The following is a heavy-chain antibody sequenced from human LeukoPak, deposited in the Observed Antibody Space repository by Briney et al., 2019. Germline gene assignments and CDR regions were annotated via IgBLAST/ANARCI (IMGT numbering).Heavy chain of an antibody. Sequence: SETLSLTCAVYGGSFSGYYWSWIRQPPGKGLEWIGEINHSGSTNYNPSLKSRLTISVDTSKNQFSLKLSSVTAADTAVYYCARGPAGISIWGQGTLVTVSS. J-gene: IGHJ4*02. V-gene: IGHV4-34*01. CDR1: GGSFSGYY. D-gene: IGHD3-3*01. CDR3: ARGPAGISI. CDR2: INHSGST.